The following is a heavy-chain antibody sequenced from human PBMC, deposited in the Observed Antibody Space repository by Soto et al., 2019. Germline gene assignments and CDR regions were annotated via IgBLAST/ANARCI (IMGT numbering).Heavy chain of an antibody. CDR1: GFTFGDYA. CDR2: IRSKAYGGTT. D-gene: IGHD4-17*01. CDR3: TRDASYDYGGNSEAFDI. J-gene: IGHJ3*02. Sequence: GGSLRLSCTASGFTFGDYAMSWVRQAPGKGLEWVGFIRSKAYGGTTEYAASVKGRFTISRDDSKSIAYLQMNSLKTEDTAVYYCTRDASYDYGGNSEAFDIWGQGTMVTV. V-gene: IGHV3-49*04.